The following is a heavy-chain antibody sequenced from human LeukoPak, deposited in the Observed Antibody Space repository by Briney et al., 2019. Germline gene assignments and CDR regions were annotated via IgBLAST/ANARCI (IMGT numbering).Heavy chain of an antibody. Sequence: GASVKVSCKASGYTFTGYYMHWVRQAPGQGLEWMGWINPNSGGTNYAQKFQGRVTMTRDTSISTAYMELSRLRSDDTAVYYCAKGGCSIAAYYYYYYMDVWGKGTTVTVSS. CDR1: GYTFTGYY. CDR2: INPNSGGT. CDR3: AKGGCSIAAYYYYYYMDV. V-gene: IGHV1-2*02. J-gene: IGHJ6*03. D-gene: IGHD6-25*01.